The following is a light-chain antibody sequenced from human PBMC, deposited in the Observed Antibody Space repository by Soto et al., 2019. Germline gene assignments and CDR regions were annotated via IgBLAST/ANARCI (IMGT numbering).Light chain of an antibody. J-gene: IGKJ4*01. CDR3: QQGYSTPPT. CDR1: QSISSY. Sequence: DIPMTQSPSSLSASVGDRVTITCRASQSISSYLSWYQQKPGKAPNLLIYGASNLQSGVPSRFGGSGSGTDFTLTISSLQPEDFATYYCQQGYSTPPTFGGGTKVEIK. CDR2: GAS. V-gene: IGKV1-39*01.